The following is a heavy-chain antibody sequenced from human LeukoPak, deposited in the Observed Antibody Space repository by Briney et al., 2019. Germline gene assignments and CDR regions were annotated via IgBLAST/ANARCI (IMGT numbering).Heavy chain of an antibody. CDR2: INSDGSST. CDR1: GFTFSSYW. V-gene: IGHV3-74*01. CDR3: ARAYTSGSIDY. J-gene: IGHJ4*02. Sequence: GGSLRLSCAASGFTFSSYWMHWVRQAPGKGLVWVSRINSDGSSTSYADSVKGRFTISRDNAKNTLYLQMNSLRAEDTAVYYCARAYTSGSIDYWGQGTLVTVSS. D-gene: IGHD6-19*01.